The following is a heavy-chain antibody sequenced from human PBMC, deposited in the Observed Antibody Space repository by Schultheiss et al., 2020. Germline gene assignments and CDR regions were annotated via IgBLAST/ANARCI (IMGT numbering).Heavy chain of an antibody. Sequence: WGSLRLSCAASGFTFSSYAMHWVRQAPGKGLEWVSAISGSGGSTYYADSVKGRFTISRDNSKNTLYMQLNSLRAEDTAVYYCAKVGTIFGVVSTTYFDSWGQGTLVTVSS. CDR3: AKVGTIFGVVSTTYFDS. V-gene: IGHV3-23*01. CDR2: ISGSGGST. J-gene: IGHJ4*02. CDR1: GFTFSSYA. D-gene: IGHD3-3*01.